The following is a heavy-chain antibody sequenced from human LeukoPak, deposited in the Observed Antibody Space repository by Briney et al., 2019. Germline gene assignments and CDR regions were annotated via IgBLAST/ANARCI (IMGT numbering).Heavy chain of an antibody. CDR2: ISSTSSYI. Sequence: HPGVSLRLSCAASGFTFSDFSLTWVRQAPGKGLGWVSSISSTSSYIYYADSLKGRFTISRDNAKNSLYLQMNSLRAEDTAVYYCARTVTAGIYRGGYYFDYWGQGALVTVSS. CDR1: GFTFSDFS. D-gene: IGHD6-13*01. CDR3: ARTVTAGIYRGGYYFDY. V-gene: IGHV3-21*01. J-gene: IGHJ4*02.